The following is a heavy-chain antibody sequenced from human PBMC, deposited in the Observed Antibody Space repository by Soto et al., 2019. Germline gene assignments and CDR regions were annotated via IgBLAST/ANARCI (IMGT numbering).Heavy chain of an antibody. CDR3: ARRSSGWYFDY. D-gene: IGHD6-19*01. V-gene: IGHV3-23*01. Sequence: GGSLRLSCAASGFTFSSYAMGWVRQAPGKGLEWVSAISGSGGSTYYADSVKGRFTISRDNSKNTLYLQMNSLRAEDTAVYYCARRSSGWYFDYWGQGTLVTVSS. CDR1: GFTFSSYA. J-gene: IGHJ4*02. CDR2: ISGSGGST.